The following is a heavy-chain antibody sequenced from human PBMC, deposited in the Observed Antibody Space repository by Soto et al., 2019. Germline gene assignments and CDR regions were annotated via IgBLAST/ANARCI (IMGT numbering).Heavy chain of an antibody. CDR3: ARGGPRDGYRDLDY. D-gene: IGHD5-18*01. Sequence: EVQLLESGGDLVQPGGSLQLSCAASGFAFATYAMTWVRQSPGKGLEWVSCITNSGDSTYFADSVKGRFTISRDDSKNTLYLQMSGLSAKDTAVYYCARGGPRDGYRDLDYWGPGTQVTVSS. V-gene: IGHV3-23*01. CDR1: GFAFATYA. J-gene: IGHJ4*02. CDR2: ITNSGDST.